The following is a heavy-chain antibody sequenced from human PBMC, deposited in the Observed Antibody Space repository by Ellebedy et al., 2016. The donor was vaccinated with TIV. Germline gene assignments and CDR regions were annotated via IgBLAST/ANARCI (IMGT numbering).Heavy chain of an antibody. CDR2: IWYDGSNK. D-gene: IGHD4-17*01. J-gene: IGHJ2*01. CDR3: ARDLLEVTMKWYFDL. CDR1: GFTFSSYG. V-gene: IGHV3-33*01. Sequence: GESLKISCAASGFTFSSYGMHWVRQAPGKGLEWVAVIWYDGSNKYYADSVKGRFTISRDNSKNTLNLQMNSLRAEDTAVYYCARDLLEVTMKWYFDLWGRGTLVTVSS.